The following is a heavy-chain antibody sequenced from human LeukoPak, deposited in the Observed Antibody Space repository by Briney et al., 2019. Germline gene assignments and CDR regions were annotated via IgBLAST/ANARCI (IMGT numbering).Heavy chain of an antibody. D-gene: IGHD3-22*01. V-gene: IGHV1-18*01. CDR3: ARVPPDSSGYYYGYYFDY. Sequence: ASVKVSCKASGYTFTSYGISWVRQAPGQGLEWMGWISAYNGNTNYAQKLQGRVTMTTDTSTSTAYMELRSLRSDDTAVYYCARVPPDSSGYYYGYYFDYWGQGTLVTVSS. J-gene: IGHJ4*02. CDR1: GYTFTSYG. CDR2: ISAYNGNT.